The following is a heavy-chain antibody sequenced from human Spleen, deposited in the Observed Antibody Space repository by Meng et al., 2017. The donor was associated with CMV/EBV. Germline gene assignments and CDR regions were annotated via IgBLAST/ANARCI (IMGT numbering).Heavy chain of an antibody. CDR2: IAQGGEQK. CDR1: GFTFSDYW. D-gene: IGHD3-10*01. CDR3: ARGYFGAGSYRLFDH. Sequence: GESLKISCAASGFTFSDYWMSWVRQAPGKGLQWVANIAQGGEQKHYVDSLKGRFTISRDNPKNALYLQLNSLRAEDTAVYYCARGYFGAGSYRLFDHWGQGALVTSPQ. V-gene: IGHV3-7*01. J-gene: IGHJ4*02.